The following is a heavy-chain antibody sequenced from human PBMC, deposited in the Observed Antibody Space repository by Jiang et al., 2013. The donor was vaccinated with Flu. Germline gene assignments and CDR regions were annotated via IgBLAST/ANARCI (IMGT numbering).Heavy chain of an antibody. CDR3: ARRGTIETGDFDY. Sequence: SSGGYYWSWIRQHPGKGLEWIGYIYYSGSTYYNPSLKSRVTISVDTSKNQFSLKLSSVTAADTAVYYCARRGTIETGDFDYWGQGTLVTVSS. J-gene: IGHJ4*02. CDR1: SSGGYY. CDR2: IYYSGST. V-gene: IGHV4-31*02.